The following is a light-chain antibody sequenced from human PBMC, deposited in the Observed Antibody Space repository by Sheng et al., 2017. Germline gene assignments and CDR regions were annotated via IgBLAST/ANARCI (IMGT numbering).Light chain of an antibody. CDR2: AAS. J-gene: IGKJ3*01. CDR1: QGVRND. V-gene: IGKV1-NL1*01. Sequence: IQLTQSPSSLSASIGDRVTITCRASQGVRNDLAWYQQKPGKAPKLLIYAASTLQRGVPTRFSGSGSGTDYTLTISSLQPEDFATYYCQQYYTTLYTFGPGTKVDIK. CDR3: QQYYTTLYT.